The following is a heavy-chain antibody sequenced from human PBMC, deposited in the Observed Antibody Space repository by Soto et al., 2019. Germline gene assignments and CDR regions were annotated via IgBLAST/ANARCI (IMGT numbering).Heavy chain of an antibody. CDR1: GGTFSSYA. CDR3: ARGSRGIVLGRYYYYGMDV. V-gene: IGHV1-69*01. J-gene: IGHJ6*02. D-gene: IGHD1-26*01. CDR2: IIPIFGTA. Sequence: QVQLVQSGAEVKKPGSSVKVSCKASGGTFSSYAISWVRQAPGQGLEWMGGIIPIFGTANYAQKFQGRVTITADESTSTAYMELSSLRSEDTAVYYCARGSRGIVLGRYYYYGMDVWGQGTTVTVSS.